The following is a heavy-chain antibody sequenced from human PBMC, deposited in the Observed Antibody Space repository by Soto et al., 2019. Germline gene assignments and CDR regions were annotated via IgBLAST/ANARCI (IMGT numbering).Heavy chain of an antibody. D-gene: IGHD4-17*01. J-gene: IGHJ4*02. V-gene: IGHV3-30*18. CDR2: ISYDGSNK. CDR1: GFTFSSYG. Sequence: QVQLVESGGGVVQPGRSLRLSCAASGFTFSSYGMHWVRQAPGKGLEWVAVISYDGSNKYYADSVKGRFTISRDNSKNTLYLQMNSLRAEDTAVYYCAKGSDYGPDYWGQGTLVTVSS. CDR3: AKGSDYGPDY.